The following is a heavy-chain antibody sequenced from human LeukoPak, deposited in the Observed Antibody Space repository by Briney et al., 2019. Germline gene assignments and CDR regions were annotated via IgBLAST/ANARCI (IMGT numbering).Heavy chain of an antibody. CDR2: ISYDGSNK. Sequence: GGSLRLSCAASGFTFSSYAMHWVRQAPGKGLAWVAVISYDGSNKYYADSVKGRFTISRDNSKNTLYLQMNSLRAEDTAVYYCARGGLWFGEYSPLYYYGMDVWGKGTTVTVSS. CDR1: GFTFSSYA. D-gene: IGHD3-10*01. J-gene: IGHJ6*04. CDR3: ARGGLWFGEYSPLYYYGMDV. V-gene: IGHV3-30*04.